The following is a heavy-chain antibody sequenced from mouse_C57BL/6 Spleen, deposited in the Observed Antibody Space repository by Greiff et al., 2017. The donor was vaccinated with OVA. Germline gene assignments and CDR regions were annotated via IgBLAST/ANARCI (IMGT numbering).Heavy chain of an antibody. Sequence: VQLQQPGAELVMPGASVKLSCKASGYTFTSYWMHWVKQRPGQGLEWIGEIDPSDSYTNYNQKFKGKSTLTVDKSSSTAYMQLSSLTSEDSAVYYCARFGANWENFDYWGQGTTLTVSS. CDR2: IDPSDSYT. CDR1: GYTFTSYW. J-gene: IGHJ2*01. D-gene: IGHD4-1*01. CDR3: ARFGANWENFDY. V-gene: IGHV1-69*01.